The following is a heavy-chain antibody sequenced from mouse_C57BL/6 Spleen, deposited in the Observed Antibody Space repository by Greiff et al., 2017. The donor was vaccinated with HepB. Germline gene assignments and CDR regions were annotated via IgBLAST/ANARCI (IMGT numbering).Heavy chain of an antibody. CDR3: ARSWTNRYAMAY. CDR2: INPSNGGT. V-gene: IGHV1-53*01. Sequence: QVQLQQPGTELVKPGASVKLSCKASGYTFTSYWMHWVKQRPGQGLEWIGNINPSNGGTNYNEKFKSKATLTVDKSSSTAFMQLSSLTSEDSAVYYCARSWTNRYAMAYWGQGTSVTVSS. D-gene: IGHD1-3*01. J-gene: IGHJ4*01. CDR1: GYTFTSYW.